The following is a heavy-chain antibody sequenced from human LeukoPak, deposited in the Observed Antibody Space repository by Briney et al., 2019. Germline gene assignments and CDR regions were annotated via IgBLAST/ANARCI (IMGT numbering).Heavy chain of an antibody. Sequence: TSVKVSCKASGYTFTSYGISWVRQAPGQGLEWMGWISAYNGNTNYAQKLQGRVTMTTDTSTSKAYMELRSLTSDDTAVYYCARVYYDSSGYYYVYYYYYYMDVWGKGTTVTVSS. CDR1: GYTFTSYG. CDR3: ARVYYDSSGYYYVYYYYYYMDV. J-gene: IGHJ6*03. D-gene: IGHD3-22*01. CDR2: ISAYNGNT. V-gene: IGHV1-18*01.